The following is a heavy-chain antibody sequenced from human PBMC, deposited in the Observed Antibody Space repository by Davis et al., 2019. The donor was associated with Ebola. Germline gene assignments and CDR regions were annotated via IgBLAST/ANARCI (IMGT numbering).Heavy chain of an antibody. CDR2: IYWDDDK. CDR3: AHKAYGSLSNWFGP. J-gene: IGHJ5*02. Sequence: SGPTLVKPTQTLTLTCSFSGFSLSPTGLGVGWIRQSPGKALEWLALIYWDDDKRYSPSLRSRLTISKDTSKNQVVLTMTNMDPIDTATYYCAHKAYGSLSNWFGPWGQGTLVTVSS. CDR1: GFSLSPTGLG. D-gene: IGHD4-17*01. V-gene: IGHV2-5*02.